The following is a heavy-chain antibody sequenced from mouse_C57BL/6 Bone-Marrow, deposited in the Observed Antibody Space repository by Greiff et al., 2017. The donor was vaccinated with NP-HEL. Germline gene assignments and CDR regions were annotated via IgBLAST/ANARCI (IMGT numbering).Heavy chain of an antibody. CDR1: GYTFTNYW. D-gene: IGHD1-1*01. J-gene: IGHJ2*01. CDR2: IYPGGGYT. CDR3: ARSDGSSLDY. V-gene: IGHV1-63*01. Sequence: QVQLQQSGAELVRPGTSVKLSCKASGYTFTNYWIGWAKQRPGHGLEWIGDIYPGGGYTNYNEKFKGKATLTADKSSSTAYMQFSSLTSEDSAIYYCARSDGSSLDYWGQGTTLTVSS.